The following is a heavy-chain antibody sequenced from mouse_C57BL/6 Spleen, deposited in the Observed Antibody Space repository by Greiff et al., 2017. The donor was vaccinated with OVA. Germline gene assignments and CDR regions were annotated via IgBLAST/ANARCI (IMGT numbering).Heavy chain of an antibody. CDR1: GFSLTSYG. D-gene: IGHD2-4*01. V-gene: IGHV2-2*01. CDR3: ASLDYDDAMDY. CDR2: IWSGGST. J-gene: IGHJ4*01. Sequence: VKLQESGPGLVQPSQSLSITCTVSGFSLTSYGVHWVRQSPGKGLEWLGVIWSGGSTDYNAAFISRLSISKDNSKSQVFFKMNSLQADDTAIYYCASLDYDDAMDYWGQGTSVTVSS.